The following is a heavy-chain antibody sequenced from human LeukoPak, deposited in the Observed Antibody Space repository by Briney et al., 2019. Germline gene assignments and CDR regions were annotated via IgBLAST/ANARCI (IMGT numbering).Heavy chain of an antibody. J-gene: IGHJ6*03. D-gene: IGHD5-18*01. Sequence: GASVKVSCKASGYTFTTYGISWVRQAPGHGLEWMGWISTFNGHTNYAQSRQDRVTMTTDTSTSTVYMELSSLISDDTAVYYCARVDTVNYYYYMDVWGKGTPGTVSS. CDR3: ARVDTVNYYYYMDV. V-gene: IGHV1-18*01. CDR2: ISTFNGHT. CDR1: GYTFTTYG.